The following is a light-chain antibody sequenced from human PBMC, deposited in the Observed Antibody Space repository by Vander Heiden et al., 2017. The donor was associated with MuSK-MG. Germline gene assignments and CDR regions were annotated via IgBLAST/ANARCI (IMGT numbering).Light chain of an antibody. CDR1: QSVLYTSDNKNY. J-gene: IGKJ2*01. Sequence: DIVMTQSPDSLAVSLGERATINCRSSQSVLYTSDNKNYLAWYQRKPGQPPKLLIYWASTRESGVPDRFSGSGSGTDFTLTISSLQAEDVAVYYCQQDYAAPPTFGQGTKLQIK. CDR2: WAS. CDR3: QQDYAAPPT. V-gene: IGKV4-1*01.